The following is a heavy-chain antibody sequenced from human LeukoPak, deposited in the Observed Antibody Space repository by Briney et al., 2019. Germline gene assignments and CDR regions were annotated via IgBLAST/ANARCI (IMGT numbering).Heavy chain of an antibody. V-gene: IGHV3-23*01. D-gene: IGHD2-15*01. CDR2: INSDGDST. CDR3: AKQLGYCSDGSCYFPY. CDR1: GFTFSNYA. Sequence: GGSLRLSCAVSGFTFSNYAMSWVRQAPGKGLEWVSAINSDGDSTFYADSVKGRFTISRDNSRNTLYLQVYSLRAEDTAVYYCAKQLGYCSDGSCYFPYWGQGTLVTVSS. J-gene: IGHJ4*02.